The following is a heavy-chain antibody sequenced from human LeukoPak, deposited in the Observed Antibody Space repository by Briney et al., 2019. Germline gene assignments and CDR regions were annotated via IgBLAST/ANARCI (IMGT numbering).Heavy chain of an antibody. D-gene: IGHD5-24*01. CDR1: GYSISNRYY. J-gene: IGHJ5*02. V-gene: IGHV4-38-2*02. CDR2: IYHSGST. CDR3: ARPFYNTGGWFDP. Sequence: TSETLSLTCTVSGYSISNRYYWGWIRQPPGKGLEWIGSIYHSGSTDYNASLKSRVTISVDTSKNQFSLKLSSVTDADTAMYYCARPFYNTGGWFDPWGQGTLVTVSS.